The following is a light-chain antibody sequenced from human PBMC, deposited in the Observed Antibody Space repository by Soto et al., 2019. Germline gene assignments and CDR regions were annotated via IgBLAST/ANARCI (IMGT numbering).Light chain of an antibody. J-gene: IGLJ2*01. CDR3: SAWDDSLTGVI. CDR1: NSNIGAYT. V-gene: IGLV1-44*01. CDR2: RTD. Sequence: VLTQPPSASGTPGQRVTISCSGSNSNIGAYTVNWYQQLPGTAPKLLIYRTDQRPSGVPDRFSGSQSGTSASLAISGLQSEDEADYYCSAWDDSLTGVIFGGGTKLTVL.